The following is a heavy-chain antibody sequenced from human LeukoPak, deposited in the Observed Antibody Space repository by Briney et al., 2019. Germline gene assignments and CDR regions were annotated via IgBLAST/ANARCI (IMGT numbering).Heavy chain of an antibody. Sequence: GGSLRLSCAASGFTFSTYSMNWVRQAPGKGLEWVSSISSSSFYIYYADSVKGRFTISRDNAKNSLYLQMNSLRAEDTAVYYCARVWENSHGYGYWGQGTLVTVSS. J-gene: IGHJ4*02. V-gene: IGHV3-21*01. CDR3: ARVWENSHGYGY. D-gene: IGHD5-18*01. CDR1: GFTFSTYS. CDR2: ISSSSFYI.